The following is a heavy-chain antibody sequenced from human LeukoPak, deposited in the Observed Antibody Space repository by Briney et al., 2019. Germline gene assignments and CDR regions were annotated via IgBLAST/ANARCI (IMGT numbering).Heavy chain of an antibody. CDR3: AHGAGYYYLDS. Sequence: ESGPTLVKPTQTLTLTCTFSGFSLSTSGVGVAWIRQPPGKALEWLALIYWNDDNRYSPSLNSRLTITKDTSKNQVILTMTDMDPVDTATYYCAHGAGYYYLDSWGRGTLVTVSS. V-gene: IGHV2-5*01. CDR1: GFSLSTSGVG. J-gene: IGHJ4*02. D-gene: IGHD3-9*01. CDR2: IYWNDDN.